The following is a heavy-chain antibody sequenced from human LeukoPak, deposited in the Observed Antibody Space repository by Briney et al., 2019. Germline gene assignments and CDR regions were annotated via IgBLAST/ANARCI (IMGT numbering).Heavy chain of an antibody. D-gene: IGHD3-9*01. J-gene: IGHJ3*02. CDR3: ASYKGGYYDILTGWGRKYAFDI. CDR1: GGSISSYY. V-gene: IGHV4-59*01. CDR2: IYYSGST. Sequence: SETLSLTCTVSGGSISSYYWSWIRQPPGKGLEWIGYIYYSGSTNYNLSLKSRVTISVDTSKNQFSLKLSSVTAADTAVYYCASYKGGYYDILTGWGRKYAFDIWGQGTMVTVSS.